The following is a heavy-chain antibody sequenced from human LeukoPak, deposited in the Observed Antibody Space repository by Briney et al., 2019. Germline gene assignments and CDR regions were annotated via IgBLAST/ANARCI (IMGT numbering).Heavy chain of an antibody. CDR1: GFTFDDYA. J-gene: IGHJ4*02. V-gene: IGHV3-9*01. D-gene: IGHD1-1*01. Sequence: GGSLRLSCAASGFTFDDYAMHWVRQAPGKSLEWVSGISWNSGSIGYADSVKGRFTISRDNAKNSLYLQMNSLRAEDTALYYCAKDIRYSPYYFDYWGQGTLVTVSS. CDR3: AKDIRYSPYYFDY. CDR2: ISWNSGSI.